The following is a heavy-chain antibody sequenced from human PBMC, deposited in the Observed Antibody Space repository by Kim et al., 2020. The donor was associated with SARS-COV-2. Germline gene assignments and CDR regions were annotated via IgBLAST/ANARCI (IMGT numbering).Heavy chain of an antibody. D-gene: IGHD5-18*01. V-gene: IGHV3-64*01. CDR1: GFTFSSYA. CDR2: ISSNGGST. CDR3: ARVGNTAMGYFDY. J-gene: IGHJ4*02. Sequence: GGSLRLSCAASGFTFSSYAMHWVRQAPGKGLEYVSAISSNGGSTYYANSVKGRFTISRDNSKNTLYLQMGSLRAEDMAVYYCARVGNTAMGYFDYWGQGTLVTVSS.